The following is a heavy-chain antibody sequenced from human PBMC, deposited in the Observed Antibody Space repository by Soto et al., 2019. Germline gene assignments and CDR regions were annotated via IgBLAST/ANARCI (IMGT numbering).Heavy chain of an antibody. CDR1: GFTFGDYA. Sequence: EVQLVESGGGLVQPGRSLRLSCTASGFTFGDYAMSWFRQAPGKGLEWVGFIRSKAYGGTTEYAASVKGRFTISRDDSKSIAYLQMNSLKTEDTAVYYCTRERQQLLWFGELNFDYWGQGTLVTVSS. J-gene: IGHJ4*02. V-gene: IGHV3-49*03. CDR2: IRSKAYGGTT. CDR3: TRERQQLLWFGELNFDY. D-gene: IGHD3-10*01.